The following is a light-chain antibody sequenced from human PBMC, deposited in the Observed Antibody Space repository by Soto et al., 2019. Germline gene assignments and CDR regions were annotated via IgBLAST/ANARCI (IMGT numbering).Light chain of an antibody. CDR2: EVT. CDR1: SSDVGGYNY. V-gene: IGLV2-8*01. J-gene: IGLJ2*01. CDR3: SSYAGSNSVL. Sequence: QSALTQPPSASGSPGQSVTISCTGMSSDVGGYNYVSWYQQHPGKAPKLMIYEVTKRPSGVPDLFSGSKSGNTASLTVSGLQAEDEADYYCSSYAGSNSVLFGGGTKLTVL.